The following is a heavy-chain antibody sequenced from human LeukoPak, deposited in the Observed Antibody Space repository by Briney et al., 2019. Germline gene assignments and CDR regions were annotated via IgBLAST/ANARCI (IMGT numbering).Heavy chain of an antibody. Sequence: PSETLSLTCAVYGGSFSGYYWSWIRQPPGKGLEWIGEINHSGSTNYNPSLKSRVTISVDTSKNQFSLKLSSVTAADTAVYYCASRTASRSAGTWGQGTLVTVSS. CDR3: ASRTASRSAGT. CDR2: INHSGST. V-gene: IGHV4-34*01. CDR1: GGSFSGYY. D-gene: IGHD1-1*01. J-gene: IGHJ4*02.